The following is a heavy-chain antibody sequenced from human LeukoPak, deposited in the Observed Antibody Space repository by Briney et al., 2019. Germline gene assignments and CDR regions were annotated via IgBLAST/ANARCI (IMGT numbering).Heavy chain of an antibody. J-gene: IGHJ5*02. CDR2: IYYSGSS. V-gene: IGHV4-59*01. CDR3: ARDYDYGDLRGWFDP. Sequence: SETLSLTCTVSGGSISGYYWSWIRQPPGKGLEWIGYIYYSGSSNYNPSLKSRITISLDTSKNQFSLKLSSVTAADTAVYYRARDYDYGDLRGWFDPWGQGTLVTVSS. CDR1: GGSISGYY. D-gene: IGHD4-17*01.